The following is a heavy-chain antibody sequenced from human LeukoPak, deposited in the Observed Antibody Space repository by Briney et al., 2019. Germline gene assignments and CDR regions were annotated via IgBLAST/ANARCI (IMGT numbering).Heavy chain of an antibody. CDR1: GDFISSAY. D-gene: IGHD2-2*01. J-gene: IGHJ3*02. CDR3: ARMPVPIHDAFDI. V-gene: IGHV4-4*07. Sequence: SETLSLTCTVSGDFISSAYWGWIRQSAGKGLEYIGRLYVNGSPNSNPSLKSRVTMSLDTSKNQFSLKMTSVTAADSAIYFCARMPVPIHDAFDIWGQGTAVMVSS. CDR2: LYVNGSP.